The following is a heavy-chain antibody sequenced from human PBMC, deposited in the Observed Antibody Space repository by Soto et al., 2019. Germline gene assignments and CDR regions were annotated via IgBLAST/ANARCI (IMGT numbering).Heavy chain of an antibody. CDR3: ARDQNGSPYFDY. Sequence: TLSLTCTVSGGSITSYYWSWIRQPPGKGLEWIGYVFHSGITGYNPSLKSRVTISVDASKNLFSLKLISVTAADTAVYYCARDQNGSPYFDYWGQGTLVTVSS. D-gene: IGHD1-26*01. CDR2: VFHSGIT. V-gene: IGHV4-59*01. CDR1: GGSITSYY. J-gene: IGHJ4*02.